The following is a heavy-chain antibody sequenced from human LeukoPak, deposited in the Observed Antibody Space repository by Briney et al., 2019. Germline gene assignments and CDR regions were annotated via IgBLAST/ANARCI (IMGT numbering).Heavy chain of an antibody. CDR1: GGSISSYY. CDR2: IYTSGST. D-gene: IGHD5-18*01. J-gene: IGHJ6*03. Sequence: SETLSLTCTVSGGSISSYYWSWIRQPAGEGLEWIGRIYTSGSTNYNPSLKSRVTMSVDTSKNQFSLKLSSVTAADTAVYYCARGVTDRHYYYYMDVWGKGTTVTVSS. CDR3: ARGVTDRHYYYYMDV. V-gene: IGHV4-4*07.